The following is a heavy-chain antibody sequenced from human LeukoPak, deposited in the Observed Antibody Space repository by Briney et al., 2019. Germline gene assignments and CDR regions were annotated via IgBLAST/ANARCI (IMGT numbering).Heavy chain of an antibody. D-gene: IGHD3-9*01. CDR3: XXXLHYNILTGGMDV. CDR2: MSHTGAT. J-gene: IGHJ6*02. Sequence: PSETLSLTCAVFGGSFSGYYWSWIRQSPEKGLEWIGEMSHTGATNYNPSLKSRVTVSVDTSKKQFSLNLRSVTAADTAVYYCXXXLHYNILTGGMDVWGQGTTVIVSS. CDR1: GGSFSGYY. V-gene: IGHV4-34*01.